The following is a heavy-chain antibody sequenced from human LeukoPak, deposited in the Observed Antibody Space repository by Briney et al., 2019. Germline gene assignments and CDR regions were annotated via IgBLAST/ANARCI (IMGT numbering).Heavy chain of an antibody. J-gene: IGHJ3*02. V-gene: IGHV3-64D*06. CDR1: VFTYSSYA. Sequence: PWGSLRLSCSASVFTYSSYAMHWVRQAPGKGLEYVSAISSNRGSTYYADSVKGRFTISRDNSKNTLYLQMSSLRAEDTAVYYCVSSSGYYLYYAFDIWGQGTMVTVSS. CDR3: VSSSGYYLYYAFDI. D-gene: IGHD3-22*01. CDR2: ISSNRGST.